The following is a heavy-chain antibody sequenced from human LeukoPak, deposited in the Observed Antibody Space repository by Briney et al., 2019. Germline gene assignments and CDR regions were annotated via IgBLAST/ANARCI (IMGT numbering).Heavy chain of an antibody. J-gene: IGHJ4*02. CDR1: GYSISSGYY. CDR2: IYHSGST. D-gene: IGHD1-26*01. CDR3: ARQWELRLEFDY. V-gene: IGHV4-38-2*01. Sequence: SETLSLTCAVSGYSISSGYYWGWIRQPPGKGLEWIGSIYHSGSTYYNPSLKSRVTISVDTSKNQFSLKLSSVTAADTAVYYCARQWELRLEFDYWGQGTLVTISS.